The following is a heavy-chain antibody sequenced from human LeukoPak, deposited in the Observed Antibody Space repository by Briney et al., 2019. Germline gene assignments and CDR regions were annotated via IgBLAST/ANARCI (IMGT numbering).Heavy chain of an antibody. CDR3: AREGILRTFDS. CDR2: IYYSGST. V-gene: IGHV4-59*01. CDR1: GGSISYYY. Sequence: PSETLSLTCSVSGGSISYYYWSWIRQPPGKGLESIGHIYYSGSTNYNPSLKSRVTISVDTSKNQFSLKLTSVTAADTAVYYCAREGILRTFDSWGQGTLVTVSS. J-gene: IGHJ4*02. D-gene: IGHD4-17*01.